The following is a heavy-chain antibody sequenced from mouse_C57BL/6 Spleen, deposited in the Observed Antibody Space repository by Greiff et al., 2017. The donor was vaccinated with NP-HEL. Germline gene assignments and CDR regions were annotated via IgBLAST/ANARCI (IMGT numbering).Heavy chain of an antibody. V-gene: IGHV5-4*01. Sequence: EVQVVESGGGLVKPGGSLKLSCAASGFTFSSYAMSWVRQTPEKRLEWVATMSDGGSYTYYPDNVKGRFTISRDNAKNNLYLQMSHLKSEDTAMYYCARDERFAWFAYWGQGTLVTVSA. CDR2: MSDGGSYT. J-gene: IGHJ3*01. CDR3: ARDERFAWFAY. CDR1: GFTFSSYA.